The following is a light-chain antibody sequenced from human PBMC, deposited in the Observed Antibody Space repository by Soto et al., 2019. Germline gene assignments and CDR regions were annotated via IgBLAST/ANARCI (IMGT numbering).Light chain of an antibody. CDR3: QQYYGTPRT. J-gene: IGKJ1*01. CDR2: GAS. V-gene: IGKV4-1*01. Sequence: DIVMTQSPDSLAVSLGGWATINCKSSQSVLYSSNNKNYLAWYQQKPGQPPKLLIYGASTRESVVPDRFSGSGSGTDFILIISRLQAEDVAVYYCQQYYGTPRTFGQGTKVEIK. CDR1: QSVLYSSNNKNY.